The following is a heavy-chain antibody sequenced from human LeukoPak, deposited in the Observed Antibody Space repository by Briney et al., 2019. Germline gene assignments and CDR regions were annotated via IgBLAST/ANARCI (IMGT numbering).Heavy chain of an antibody. CDR2: IDPKDGET. CDR1: GYTLTELS. Sequence: ASVKVSCKVSGYTLTELSMHWVRQAPGKGLEWMGSIDPKDGETIYAQKFQGRVTMTKDTSTDTAYMELSSLRSEDTAVYYCATDSSGYYHAPYFDYWGQGTLVTVSS. J-gene: IGHJ4*02. V-gene: IGHV1-24*01. D-gene: IGHD3-22*01. CDR3: ATDSSGYYHAPYFDY.